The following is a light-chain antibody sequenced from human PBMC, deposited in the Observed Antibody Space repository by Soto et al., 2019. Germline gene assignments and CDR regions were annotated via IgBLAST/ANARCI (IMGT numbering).Light chain of an antibody. V-gene: IGLV1-40*01. CDR1: SSNIGAGYD. CDR3: QSYDSSLSGSV. Sequence: QSVLTQPPSVSGTPGQRVTISCTGSSSNIGAGYDVHWYQQLPRTAHKLLISGNSNRPSGVPDRFSGSKSGTSASLAITGLQAEDEADYYCQSYDSSLSGSVFGGGTKLTVL. CDR2: GNS. J-gene: IGLJ2*01.